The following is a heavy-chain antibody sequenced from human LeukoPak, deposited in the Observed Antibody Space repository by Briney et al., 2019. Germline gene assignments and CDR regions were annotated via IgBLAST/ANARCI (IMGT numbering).Heavy chain of an antibody. J-gene: IGHJ5*02. CDR2: MHYSGST. V-gene: IGHV4-30-4*08. D-gene: IGHD3-10*01. CDR1: GFTFSSYA. Sequence: LRLSCAASGFTFSSYAMSWIRQPPGKGLEWIGYMHYSGSTFYSPSLKSRVTISVDSSKNQFFLRLSSVTAADTAVYYCAREIFVSGSYSGWFDPWGQGTLVTVSS. CDR3: AREIFVSGSYSGWFDP.